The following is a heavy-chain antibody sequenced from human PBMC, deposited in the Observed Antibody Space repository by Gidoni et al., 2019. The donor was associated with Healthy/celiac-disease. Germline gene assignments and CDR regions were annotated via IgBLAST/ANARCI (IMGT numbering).Heavy chain of an antibody. D-gene: IGHD6-13*01. CDR3: ARGAPRGTFDI. J-gene: IGHJ3*02. V-gene: IGHV4-61*02. Sequence: QVQLQESGPRLVKPSQTLSLTCTVSGDSISSGSFYWSWVRQPAGKGLEWIGRIYASESTNYNPSLKSRVTMSVDTSKNQFSLNLSSVTAADTAVYYCARGAPRGTFDIWGQGTMVTVSS. CDR2: IYASEST. CDR1: GDSISSGSFY.